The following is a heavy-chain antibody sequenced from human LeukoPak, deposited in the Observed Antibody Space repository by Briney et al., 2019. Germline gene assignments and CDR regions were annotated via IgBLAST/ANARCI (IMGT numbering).Heavy chain of an antibody. CDR1: GYTFTSYD. CDR2: MNPNSGNT. J-gene: IGHJ6*03. D-gene: IGHD2-8*02. V-gene: IGHV1-8*01. Sequence: ASVKVSCKASGYTFTSYDINWVRQATGQGLEWMGWMNPNSGNTGYAQKFQGRVTMTRNTSISTAYMELSRLRSDDTAVYYCARGSIRVAAYYYYMDVWGKGTTVTVSS. CDR3: ARGSIRVAAYYYYMDV.